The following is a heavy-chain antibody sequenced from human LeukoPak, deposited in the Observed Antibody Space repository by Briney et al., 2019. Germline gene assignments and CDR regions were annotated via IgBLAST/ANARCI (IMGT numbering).Heavy chain of an antibody. CDR2: IRNDGSNE. Sequence: GGSLRLPCAASGFTFSNYGMQWARQSPGSGLERGAFIRNDGSNEYYSDYVKGRFTISRDNFKNTLYLHMSSLRPEDTAVYYCARAGNFGGYDNWGQGTLVTVSS. CDR1: GFTFSNYG. D-gene: IGHD3-10*01. CDR3: ARAGNFGGYDN. V-gene: IGHV3-30*02. J-gene: IGHJ4*02.